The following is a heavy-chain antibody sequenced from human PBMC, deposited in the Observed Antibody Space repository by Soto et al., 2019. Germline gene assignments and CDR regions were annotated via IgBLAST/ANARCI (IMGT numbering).Heavy chain of an antibody. V-gene: IGHV4-59*08. D-gene: IGHD6-19*01. CDR3: ARSYGNGWFDY. J-gene: IGHJ4*02. CDR2: IYYSGST. CDR1: GGSISSYY. Sequence: SETLSLTCTVSGGSISSYYWSWIRQPPGKGLEWIGYIYYSGSTNYNPSLKSRVTISVDTSKNQFSLKLSSVTAADTAVYYCARSYGNGWFDYWGQGIQVTVSS.